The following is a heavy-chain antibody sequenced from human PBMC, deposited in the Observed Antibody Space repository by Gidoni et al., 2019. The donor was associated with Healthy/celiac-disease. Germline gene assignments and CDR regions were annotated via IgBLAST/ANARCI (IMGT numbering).Heavy chain of an antibody. V-gene: IGHV3-21*01. CDR3: ARGWELPLRWDFDY. D-gene: IGHD1-26*01. J-gene: IGHJ4*02. CDR2: ISSSSSYI. Sequence: LRLSCAASGFTFSSYSMNWVRQAPGKGLEWVSSISSSSSYIYYADSVKGRFTISRDNAKNSLYLQMNSLRAEDTAVYYCARGWELPLRWDFDYWGQGTLVTVSS. CDR1: GFTFSSYS.